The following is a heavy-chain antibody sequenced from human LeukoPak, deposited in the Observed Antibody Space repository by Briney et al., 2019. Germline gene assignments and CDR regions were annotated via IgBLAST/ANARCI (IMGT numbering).Heavy chain of an antibody. CDR3: ARAGYSNYYYYYYMDV. CDR1: GGSISSYY. CDR2: IYTSGST. Sequence: SETVSLTCTVSGGSISSYYRSWIRQPAGKGLEWIGRIYTSGSTNYNPSLKSRVTMSVDTSKNQFSLKLSSVTAADTAVYYCARAGYSNYYYYYYMDVWGKGTTVTVSS. J-gene: IGHJ6*03. D-gene: IGHD4-11*01. V-gene: IGHV4-4*07.